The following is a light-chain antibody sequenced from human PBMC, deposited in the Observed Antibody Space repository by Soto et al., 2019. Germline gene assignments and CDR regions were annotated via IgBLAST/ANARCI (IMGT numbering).Light chain of an antibody. CDR2: AAS. CDR3: QQVDSFPLS. J-gene: IGKJ4*01. Sequence: QVTQSPSSVSASIGDRVTITCRASQGISGWLARYQQKPGKAPKLLIYAASSLQSEVPSRFSGSGSGTEFTLTITSLQPEDFATYYCQQVDSFPLSFGGGTKVEIK. CDR1: QGISGW. V-gene: IGKV1-12*01.